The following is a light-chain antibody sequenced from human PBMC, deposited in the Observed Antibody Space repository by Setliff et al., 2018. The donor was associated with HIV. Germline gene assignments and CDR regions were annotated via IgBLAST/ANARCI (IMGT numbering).Light chain of an antibody. V-gene: IGLV2-11*01. J-gene: IGLJ3*02. CDR1: RSDVGTYNF. Sequence: QSALAQPRSVSGSPGQSVTLSCTGSRSDVGTYNFVSWYQQHPGEAPKLIIYDVNKRPSGVPDRFSGSKSGNTASLTISGLQAEDEADYYCCSYTSTNTLWVFGGGTK. CDR2: DVN. CDR3: CSYTSTNTLWV.